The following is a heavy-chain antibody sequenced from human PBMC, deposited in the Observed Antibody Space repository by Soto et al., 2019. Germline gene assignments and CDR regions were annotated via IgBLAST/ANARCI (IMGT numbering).Heavy chain of an antibody. CDR2: ISSTSSYT. D-gene: IGHD3-10*01. V-gene: IGHV3-11*06. CDR3: ARDFYAAASFYTTPVDI. J-gene: IGHJ4*02. Sequence: PGGSLRLACTGSGFIFSDYHMSWIRQAPGKGREWLSYISSTSSYTKYADSVKGRFTMSRDNAKNSVYLQMNSLRVEDTAVYYCARDFYAAASFYTTPVDIWGPGTLVTVSS. CDR1: GFIFSDYH.